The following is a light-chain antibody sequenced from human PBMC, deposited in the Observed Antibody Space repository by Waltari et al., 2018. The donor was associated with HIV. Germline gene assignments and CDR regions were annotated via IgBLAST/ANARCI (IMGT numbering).Light chain of an antibody. CDR2: GTS. CDR3: HQYATSPRT. CDR1: ENVGSSY. Sequence: EIVLTQSPGSLSLSPGESATLSCRASENVGSSYLAWYQHRPGQAPRLLIYGTSKRATGIPDRFSGCGSGTDFTLTLKRLEPEDFAVYYCHQYATSPRTFGGGTKVEVK. V-gene: IGKV3-20*01. J-gene: IGKJ4*01.